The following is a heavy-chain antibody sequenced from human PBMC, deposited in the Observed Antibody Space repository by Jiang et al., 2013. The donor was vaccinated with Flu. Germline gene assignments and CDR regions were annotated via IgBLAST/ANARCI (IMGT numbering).Heavy chain of an antibody. CDR2: IDWDDDE. D-gene: IGHD2/OR15-2a*01. J-gene: IGHJ6*04. CDR3: ARRIWRGTTDYGTDV. V-gene: IGHV2-70*11. CDR1: GFSLRTSGMC. Sequence: KPTQTLTLTCTFSGFSLRTSGMCVTWIRQPPGKAPEWLARIDWDDDEYYSTSLRARLTISKDTSRNQVVLTMTNMDPVDTATYYCARRIWRGTTDYGTDVWGKGTTVTVSS.